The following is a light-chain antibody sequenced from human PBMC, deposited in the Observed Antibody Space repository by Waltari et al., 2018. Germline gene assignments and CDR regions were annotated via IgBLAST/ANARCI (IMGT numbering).Light chain of an antibody. CDR2: EVN. J-gene: IGLJ3*02. V-gene: IGLV2-11*01. Sequence: QSALTQPRSVSGSPGQSVTISCSGTSSDVGGYNYVSWYQQHPGKAPKFIIYEVNKRHSGVPDRFSGSKSGNTASLTISGLQDEDEADYYCYSYADSYTWVFGGGTKLTVL. CDR1: SSDVGGYNY. CDR3: YSYADSYTWV.